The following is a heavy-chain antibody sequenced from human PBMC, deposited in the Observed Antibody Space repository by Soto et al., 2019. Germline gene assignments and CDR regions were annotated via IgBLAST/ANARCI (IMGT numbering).Heavy chain of an antibody. V-gene: IGHV1-18*01. CDR1: GYTFTSYG. Sequence: QVQLVQSGAEVKKPGASVKVSCKASGYTFTSYGINWVRQAPGQGLEWMGWISVYNGNTNYAQKLQGRVTMTTDTSTSTAYMELRSLRSDDTAVYYCARELPRGRLEWSLPTRDNWFDPWGQGTLVTVSS. J-gene: IGHJ5*02. CDR2: ISVYNGNT. D-gene: IGHD3-3*01. CDR3: ARELPRGRLEWSLPTRDNWFDP.